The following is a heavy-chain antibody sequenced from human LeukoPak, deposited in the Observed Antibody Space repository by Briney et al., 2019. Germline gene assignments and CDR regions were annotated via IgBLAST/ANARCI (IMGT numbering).Heavy chain of an antibody. J-gene: IGHJ6*03. CDR3: ARVGEDIVVVPAAKDYYYYYYMDV. CDR1: GYTFTGYY. CDR2: INPNSGGT. D-gene: IGHD2-2*01. V-gene: IGHV1-2*02. Sequence: ASVKVSCKASGYTFTGYYMHWVRQAPGQGLEWMGWINPNSGGTNYAQKFQGRVTMTRDTSISTAYMELSRLRSDDTAVYYCARVGEDIVVVPAAKDYYYYYYMDVWGKGTTVTVSS.